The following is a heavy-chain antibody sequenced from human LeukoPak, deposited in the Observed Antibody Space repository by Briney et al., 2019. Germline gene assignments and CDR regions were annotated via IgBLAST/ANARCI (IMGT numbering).Heavy chain of an antibody. CDR3: ARATAKRGSSWYVFDY. CDR1: GGTFSSYA. D-gene: IGHD6-13*01. Sequence: SVKVSCKASGGTFSSYAISWVRQAPGQGLEWMGGIIPIFGTANYAQKFQGRVTITADKSTSTAYMELSSLRSEDTAVYYCARATAKRGSSWYVFDYWGQGTLVTVSS. CDR2: IIPIFGTA. V-gene: IGHV1-69*06. J-gene: IGHJ4*02.